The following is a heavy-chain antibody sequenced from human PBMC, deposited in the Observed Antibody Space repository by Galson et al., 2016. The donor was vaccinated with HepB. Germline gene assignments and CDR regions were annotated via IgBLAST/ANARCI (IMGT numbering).Heavy chain of an antibody. V-gene: IGHV3-66*01. CDR2: IYSDGST. CDR3: ARDPGLPNGMHV. Sequence: RLSCAASGFTVSSDYMSWVRQAPGKGLEWVSVIYSDGSTYYADSVKGRFTISRDNSKNTLYLQMNSLRAEDTAVYYCARDPGLPNGMHVRGQGTTVTVSS. D-gene: IGHD2-2*01. CDR1: GFTVSSDY. J-gene: IGHJ6*02.